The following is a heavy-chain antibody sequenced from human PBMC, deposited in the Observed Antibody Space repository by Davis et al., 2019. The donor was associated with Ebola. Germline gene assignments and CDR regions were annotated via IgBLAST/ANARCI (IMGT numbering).Heavy chain of an antibody. CDR1: GYTFTSYY. V-gene: IGHV1-46*01. J-gene: IGHJ6*03. D-gene: IGHD2-15*01. Sequence: AASVKVSCKASGYTFTSYYMHWVRQAPGQGLEWMGIINPSGGSTSYAQKFQGRVTMTRDTSISTAYMELSRLRSDDTAVYYCARDGGGSSPFGYYYYYYMDAWGKGTTVTVSS. CDR3: ARDGGGSSPFGYYYYYYMDA. CDR2: INPSGGST.